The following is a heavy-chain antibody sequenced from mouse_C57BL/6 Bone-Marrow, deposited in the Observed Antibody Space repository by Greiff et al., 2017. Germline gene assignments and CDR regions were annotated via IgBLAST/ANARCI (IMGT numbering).Heavy chain of an antibody. V-gene: IGHV1-7*01. CDR3: ARSPIYYYGSRDAMDY. J-gene: IGHJ4*01. CDR1: GYTFTGYW. CDR2: INPSSGCT. Sequence: VQLQQSGAELVKPGASVKLSCKASGYTFTGYWMHWVNQRPGQGLEWIGYINPSSGCTKSNQNFKDKATLTADKSSSTAYKQLSSLTYEDAAVYYCARSPIYYYGSRDAMDYWGQGTSVTGSS. D-gene: IGHD1-1*01.